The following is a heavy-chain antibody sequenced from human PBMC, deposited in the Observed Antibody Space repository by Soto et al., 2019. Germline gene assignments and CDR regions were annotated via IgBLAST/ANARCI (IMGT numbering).Heavy chain of an antibody. CDR1: GGTFSSYA. J-gene: IGHJ6*02. CDR3: ARDRGGGCYCYYYGMDV. V-gene: IGHV1-69*10. CDR2: IIPIFGIA. D-gene: IGHD2-15*01. Sequence: ASVKVSCKASGGTFSSYAISWVRQAPGQGLEWMGGIIPIFGIANYAQKFQGRVTITADKSTSTAYMELSSLRSGDTTVYYCARDRGGGCYCYYYGMDVWGQGTTVTVSS.